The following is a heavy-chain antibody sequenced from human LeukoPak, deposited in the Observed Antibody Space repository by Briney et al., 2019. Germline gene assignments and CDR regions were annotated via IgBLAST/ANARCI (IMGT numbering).Heavy chain of an antibody. V-gene: IGHV4-38-2*02. D-gene: IGHD6-19*01. J-gene: IGHJ3*02. CDR1: GYSISSDYY. CDR3: ARAIYDSSGFCQDYAFDI. CDR2: IYHSGST. Sequence: SETLSLTCTVSGYSISSDYYWGWIRQPPGKGLEWIGSIYHSGSTNYSPSLKSRVTISGDTSKNQFSLKLNSVTAADTAVYYCARAIYDSSGFCQDYAFDIWGQGTMVTLSS.